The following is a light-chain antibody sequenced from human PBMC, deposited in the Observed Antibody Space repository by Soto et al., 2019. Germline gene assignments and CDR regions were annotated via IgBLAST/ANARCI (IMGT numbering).Light chain of an antibody. Sequence: ENVLTQSPGILSLSPGERATLSCRASQSVTNSFFAWYQQTPGQAPRLLIYSISSRATGIPDRFSGSGSGTDFTLSISRLEPEDFVVYYCQQYSTLPHTFGQGTKLEV. J-gene: IGKJ2*01. V-gene: IGKV3-20*01. CDR1: QSVTNSF. CDR2: SIS. CDR3: QQYSTLPHT.